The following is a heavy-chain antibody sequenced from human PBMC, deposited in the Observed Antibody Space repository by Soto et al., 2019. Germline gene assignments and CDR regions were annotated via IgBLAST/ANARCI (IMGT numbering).Heavy chain of an antibody. Sequence: EVQLLASGGGLVQPGRSLRLSCTASGFTFSSHAMTWVRQAPGKGLEWVSGLSDSGDSIYYAASVKGRFTIYRDNSMNTLYLQMNTLRVEDTAVYYCSKVSSSWYAGFFDLWGQGTLGTVSS. V-gene: IGHV3-23*01. CDR2: LSDSGDSI. D-gene: IGHD6-13*01. J-gene: IGHJ4*02. CDR3: SKVSSSWYAGFFDL. CDR1: GFTFSSHA.